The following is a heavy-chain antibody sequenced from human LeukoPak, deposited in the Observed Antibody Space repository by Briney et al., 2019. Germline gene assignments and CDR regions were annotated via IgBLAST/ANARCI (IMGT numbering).Heavy chain of an antibody. CDR2: INPNSGGT. V-gene: IGHV1-2*02. J-gene: IGHJ4*02. CDR3: ARDPGYCSGGSCYLAYYFDY. CDR1: GYTFTGYY. Sequence: GASVKVSCKASGYTFTGYYMHWVRQAPGQGLEWMGWINPNSGGTNYAQKFQGRVTMTRDTSISTAYMELSRLRSDDTAVYYCARDPGYCSGGSCYLAYYFDYWGQGTLVTVSS. D-gene: IGHD2-15*01.